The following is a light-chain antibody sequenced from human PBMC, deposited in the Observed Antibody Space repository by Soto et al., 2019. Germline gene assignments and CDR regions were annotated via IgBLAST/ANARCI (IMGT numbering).Light chain of an antibody. J-gene: IGLJ1*01. CDR1: SSDVGDYPY. V-gene: IGLV2-14*01. CDR2: EVT. Sequence: QSVLTQPASVSGSPGQSITISCTGTSSDVGDYPYVSWYQQHPGKVPKPIIYEVTNRPSGVTSRFSGSKSENTASLTISGLQAEDEADYYCSSYSATNSLVFGSGTKVTVL. CDR3: SSYSATNSLV.